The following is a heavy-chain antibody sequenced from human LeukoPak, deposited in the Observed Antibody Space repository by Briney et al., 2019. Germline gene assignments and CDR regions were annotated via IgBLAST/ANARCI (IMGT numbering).Heavy chain of an antibody. CDR1: GGSISSYH. V-gene: IGHV4-4*07. Sequence: PSEALSLTCTLSGGSISSYHWSWLRQPAGQGLEWLGRIYTSGSTNYNPSLKSRVTMSVDTSKNQFSLKLSCVTAADTAVYYCARGPYSSSWYPLRGAFDIWGQGTMVTVSS. CDR3: ARGPYSSSWYPLRGAFDI. D-gene: IGHD6-13*01. J-gene: IGHJ3*02. CDR2: IYTSGST.